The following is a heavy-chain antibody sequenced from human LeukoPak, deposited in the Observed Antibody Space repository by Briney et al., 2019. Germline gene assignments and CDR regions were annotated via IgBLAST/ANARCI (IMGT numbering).Heavy chain of an antibody. D-gene: IGHD3/OR15-3a*01. CDR1: SGSMSDYY. CDR2: IYYSGST. V-gene: IGHV4-59*08. J-gene: IGHJ4*02. Sequence: SETLSRTCTVSSGSMSDYYWSWIRQPPGKGLEWIGYIYYSGSTTYNPSLRGRVTFSVDTSKNLFSLKLSSVTAADTAVYYCARPRSRVGPIDYWGQGTLVTVSS. CDR3: ARPRSRVGPIDY.